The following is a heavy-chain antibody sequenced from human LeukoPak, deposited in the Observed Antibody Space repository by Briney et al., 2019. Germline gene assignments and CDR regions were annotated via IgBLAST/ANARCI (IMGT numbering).Heavy chain of an antibody. CDR1: GGTFSSYA. V-gene: IGHV1-69*04. D-gene: IGHD1-14*01. J-gene: IGHJ4*02. Sequence: GSSVKVSCKASGGTFSSYAISWVRQAPGQGLEWMGRIIPILGIANYAQKFQGRVTISADKSTSTAYMELSSLRSEDTAVYYCGTGMPIDYWGQGTLVTVSS. CDR2: IIPILGIA. CDR3: GTGMPIDY.